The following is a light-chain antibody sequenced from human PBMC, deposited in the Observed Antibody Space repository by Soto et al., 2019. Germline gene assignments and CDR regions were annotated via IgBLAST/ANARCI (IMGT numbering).Light chain of an antibody. V-gene: IGLV1-40*01. CDR1: SSNIGAGYD. J-gene: IGLJ2*01. CDR3: QSYDSSLSGSEV. CDR2: GNS. Sequence: QSVLTQPPSVSGAPGQRVTISCTGSSSNIGAGYDVHWYQQLPGTAPKLLIYGNSNRPSGVPDRFSGSKSGTSASLAITGLQAEDEVDYYCQSYDSSLSGSEVFGGGTKLTVL.